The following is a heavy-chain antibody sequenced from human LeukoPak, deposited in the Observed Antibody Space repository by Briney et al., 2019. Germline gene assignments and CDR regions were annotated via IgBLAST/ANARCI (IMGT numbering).Heavy chain of an antibody. CDR2: INGNDNNT. Sequence: GGSLRLSCAASGLTFSSYVMNWVREAPGKGLEWVSTINGNDNNTYYADSVKGRFTISRDNSKNTLYLQMNSLRAEDTAVYFCAKGLIPETPYYYGMDVWGQGATVTVSS. D-gene: IGHD2-21*01. CDR1: GLTFSSYV. J-gene: IGHJ6*02. CDR3: AKGLIPETPYYYGMDV. V-gene: IGHV3-23*01.